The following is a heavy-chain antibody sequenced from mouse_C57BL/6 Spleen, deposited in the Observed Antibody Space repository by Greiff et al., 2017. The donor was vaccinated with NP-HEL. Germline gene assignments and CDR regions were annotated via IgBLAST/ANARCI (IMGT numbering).Heavy chain of an antibody. CDR1: GYAFSGYW. CDR3: ARSYEASAEAMDY. Sequence: VQLQQSGAELVKPGASVKISCKASGYAFSGYWMNWVQQTPGKGLEWIGQIYPGDGDINYNGKLKGKATLSADKSYSTAYMQLSSLTSAASAVYIYARSYEASAEAMDYWGQGTSVTVSS. D-gene: IGHD6-1*01. J-gene: IGHJ4*01. CDR2: IYPGDGDI. V-gene: IGHV1-80*01.